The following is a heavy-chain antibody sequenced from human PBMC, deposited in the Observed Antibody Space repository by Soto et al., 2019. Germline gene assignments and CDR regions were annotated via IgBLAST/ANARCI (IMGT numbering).Heavy chain of an antibody. CDR2: IKSKTDGGTT. J-gene: IGHJ3*02. V-gene: IGHV3-15*01. Sequence: PGGSLSLSCAASGFTFSNAWMSWVRQAPGKGLECVGRIKSKTDGGTTDYAAPVKGRFTISRDDSKNTLYLQMNSLKTEDTAVYYCTTVGVLVRALDAFDIWGQGTMVTV. D-gene: IGHD3-10*01. CDR3: TTVGVLVRALDAFDI. CDR1: GFTFSNAW.